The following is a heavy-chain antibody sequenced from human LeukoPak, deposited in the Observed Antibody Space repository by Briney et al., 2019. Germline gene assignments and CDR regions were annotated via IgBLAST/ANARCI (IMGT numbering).Heavy chain of an antibody. CDR2: IFYSGDT. D-gene: IGHD3-16*01. J-gene: IGHJ5*02. CDR3: SRRGTTSSIGWFDP. Sequence: PSETLSLTCSVSGASIRSSTHYWAWLPQAPGTGLEWVGSIFYSGDTYYNPSLRSRLTIAVDTTKNQFSLNLASVTASDTGTYFCSRRGTTSSIGWFDPWGQGSPVIVSS. CDR1: GASIRSSTHY. V-gene: IGHV4-39*01.